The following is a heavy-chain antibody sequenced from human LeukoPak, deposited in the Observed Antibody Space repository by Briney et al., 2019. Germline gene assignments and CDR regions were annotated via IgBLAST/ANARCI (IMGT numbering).Heavy chain of an antibody. D-gene: IGHD5-12*01. Sequence: GGSLRLSCAASGFTFSSYAMHWVRQAPGKGLEWVAVISYDGSNKYYADSVKGRFTISRDNSKNTLYLQLNSLRAEDTAVYYCAKVMDRDIVATIRLGSQYYFDYWGQGTLVTVSS. CDR3: AKVMDRDIVATIRLGSQYYFDY. CDR2: ISYDGSNK. CDR1: GFTFSSYA. J-gene: IGHJ4*02. V-gene: IGHV3-30*04.